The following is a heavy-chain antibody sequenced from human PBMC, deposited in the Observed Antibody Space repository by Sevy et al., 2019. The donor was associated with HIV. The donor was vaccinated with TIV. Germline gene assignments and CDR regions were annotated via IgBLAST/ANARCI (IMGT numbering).Heavy chain of an antibody. V-gene: IGHV3-21*01. J-gene: IGHJ3*02. CDR2: ISSSSSYI. CDR1: GFTFSSYS. CDR3: ARDHNYYDSSGYLLGAFDI. D-gene: IGHD3-22*01. Sequence: GGSLRLSCAASGFTFSSYSMNWVHQAPGKGLEWVSSISSSSSYIYYADSVKGRFTISRDNAMNLLYLQMNSLRAEDTAVYYCARDHNYYDSSGYLLGAFDIWGQGTMVTVSS.